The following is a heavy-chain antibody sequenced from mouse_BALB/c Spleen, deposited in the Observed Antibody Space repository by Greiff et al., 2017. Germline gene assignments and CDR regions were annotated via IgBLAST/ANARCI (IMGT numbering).Heavy chain of an antibody. Sequence: EVQLQQSGAELVKPGASVKLSCTASGFNIKDTYMHWVKQRPEQGLEWIGRIDPANGNTKYDPKFQGKATITADTSSNTAYLQLSSLTSEDTAVYYCARTYGSSDDAMDYWGQGTSVTVSS. CDR3: ARTYGSSDDAMDY. D-gene: IGHD1-1*01. CDR1: GFNIKDTY. CDR2: IDPANGNT. J-gene: IGHJ4*01. V-gene: IGHV14-3*02.